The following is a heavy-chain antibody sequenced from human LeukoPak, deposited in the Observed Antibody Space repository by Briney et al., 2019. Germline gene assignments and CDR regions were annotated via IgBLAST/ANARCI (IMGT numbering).Heavy chain of an antibody. D-gene: IGHD5-24*01. V-gene: IGHV3-48*03. CDR2: ISSSGSTI. CDR1: GFTFSSYE. Sequence: PGGSLRLSCAASGFTFSSYEMNWVRQAPGKGLEWVSYISSSGSTIYYADSVKGRFTISRDNAKNSPYLQMNSLRAEDTAVYYCARLMATTDHDAFDIWGQGTMVTVSS. CDR3: ARLMATTDHDAFDI. J-gene: IGHJ3*02.